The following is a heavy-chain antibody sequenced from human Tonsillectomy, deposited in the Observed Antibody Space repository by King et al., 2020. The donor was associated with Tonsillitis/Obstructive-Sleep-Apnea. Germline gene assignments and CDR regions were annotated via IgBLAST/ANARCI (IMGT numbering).Heavy chain of an antibody. V-gene: IGHV5-51*01. CDR3: ATLGVAAADYYYMDV. CDR2: IYPGDSDT. D-gene: IGHD6-13*01. J-gene: IGHJ6*03. Sequence: VQLVESGAEVKKPGESLKISCKGSGYSFTSYWIGWVRQMPGKGLEWMGIIYPGDSDTRYSPSFQGQVTISADKSISTAYLPWSSLKASDTAMYYCATLGVAAADYYYMDVWGKGTTVTVSS. CDR1: GYSFTSYW.